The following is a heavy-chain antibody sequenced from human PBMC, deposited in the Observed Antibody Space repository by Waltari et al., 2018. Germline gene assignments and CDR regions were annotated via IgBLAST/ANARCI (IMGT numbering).Heavy chain of an antibody. CDR3: ARVDFWENYSGALDL. J-gene: IGHJ6*02. Sequence: EVHLVESGGGLVQPGRSLRLSCVASGFIFDDFAMHWVRQVPGKGLEWVSGVTWSSSNIGYADSVKGRFTISRDDAKKSLYLQMDSLRAEDTAIYYCARVDFWENYSGALDLWGQGTTVTVSS. CDR2: VTWSSSNI. D-gene: IGHD3-3*01. CDR1: GFIFDDFA. V-gene: IGHV3-9*01.